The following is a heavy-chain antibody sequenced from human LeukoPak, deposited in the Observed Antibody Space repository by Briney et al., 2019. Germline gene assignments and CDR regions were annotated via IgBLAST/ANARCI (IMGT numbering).Heavy chain of an antibody. J-gene: IGHJ3*02. Sequence: GGSLRLSCAASGFTFSSYNISWVRQAPGKGLEWVSYISSSSSTIYYADSVKGRFTISRDNAKNSLYLQMNSLRAEDTAVYYCARDRILWFGESPGAFDIWGQGTMVTVSS. CDR3: ARDRILWFGESPGAFDI. D-gene: IGHD3-10*01. V-gene: IGHV3-48*01. CDR1: GFTFSSYN. CDR2: ISSSSSTI.